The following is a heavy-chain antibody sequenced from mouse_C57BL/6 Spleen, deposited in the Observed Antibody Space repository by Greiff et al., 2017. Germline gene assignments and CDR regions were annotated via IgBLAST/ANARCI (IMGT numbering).Heavy chain of an antibody. CDR1: GFSLTSYA. V-gene: IGHV2-9-1*01. CDR3: ARNTYYSNWDYAMDY. D-gene: IGHD2-5*01. Sequence: QVQLQQSGPGLVAPSQSLSITCTVSGFSLTSYAISWVRQPPGKGLEWLGVIWTGGGTNYNSALKSRLSISKDNSKSQVFLKMNSLQTDDTARYYCARNTYYSNWDYAMDYWGQGTSVTVSS. J-gene: IGHJ4*01. CDR2: IWTGGGT.